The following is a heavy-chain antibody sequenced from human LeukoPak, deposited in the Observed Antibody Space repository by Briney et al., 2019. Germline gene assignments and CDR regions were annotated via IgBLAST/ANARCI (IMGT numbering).Heavy chain of an antibody. CDR2: IYHSGST. CDR3: ARHRSVYYGEINYFDY. CDR1: GYSISSGYY. J-gene: IGHJ4*02. D-gene: IGHD4-17*01. V-gene: IGHV4-38-2*02. Sequence: SETLSLTCTVSGYSISSGYYWGWIRQPPGKGLEWIGSIYHSGSTYYNPSLKSRVTISVDTSKNQFSLKLSSVTAADTAVYYCARHRSVYYGEINYFDYWGQGTLVTVSS.